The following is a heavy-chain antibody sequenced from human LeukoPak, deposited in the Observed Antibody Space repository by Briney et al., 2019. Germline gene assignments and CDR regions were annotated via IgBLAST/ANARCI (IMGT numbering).Heavy chain of an antibody. J-gene: IGHJ4*02. CDR2: IYDSGST. Sequence: SETLSLTCTVSGGSISSYYWSWIRQPPGKGLEWIGFIYDSGSTNYNPSLKSRVTISVDTSKNQFSLKLRSVTAADTAVYYCARDVVAARGSFDYWGQGTLVTVSS. CDR1: GGSISSYY. D-gene: IGHD2-2*01. CDR3: ARDVVAARGSFDY. V-gene: IGHV4-59*12.